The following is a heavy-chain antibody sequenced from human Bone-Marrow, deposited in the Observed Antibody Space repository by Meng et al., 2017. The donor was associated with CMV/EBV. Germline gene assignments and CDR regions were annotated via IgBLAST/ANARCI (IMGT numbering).Heavy chain of an antibody. CDR2: SYFSGST. Sequence: GSLRLSCTVSGGSISSSSYYWGWIRQPPGKGLEWIGYSYFSGSTNYNPSLKSRITISVDTSKNQFSLKMSSVTAADTAVYYCARDQRFLESHYYYNGMDVWGQGTTVTVSS. CDR1: GGSISSSSYY. J-gene: IGHJ6*02. V-gene: IGHV4-61*01. CDR3: ARDQRFLESHYYYNGMDV. D-gene: IGHD3-3*01.